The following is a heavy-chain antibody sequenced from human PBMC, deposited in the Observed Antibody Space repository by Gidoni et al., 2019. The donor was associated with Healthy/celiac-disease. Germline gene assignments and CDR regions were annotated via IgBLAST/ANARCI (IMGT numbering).Heavy chain of an antibody. V-gene: IGHV3-13*01. CDR3: ARVRWHNCFDP. J-gene: IGHJ5*02. D-gene: IGHD2-15*01. CDR1: GFTFSSYD. Sequence: EVQLVETGGGLVQTGGSLRLSCEASGFTFSSYDVHWVRQATGKGLEWVSAIGTAGDTYYPCSVKGRFTISIENAKNSLYLQMNSLRAVDTAVYYCARVRWHNCFDPWGQGTLVTVSS. CDR2: IGTAGDT.